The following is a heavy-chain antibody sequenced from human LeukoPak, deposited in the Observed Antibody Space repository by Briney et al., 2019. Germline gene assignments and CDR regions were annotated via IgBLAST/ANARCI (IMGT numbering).Heavy chain of an antibody. D-gene: IGHD2-15*01. V-gene: IGHV3-53*01. CDR1: GFTVSRNY. CDR2: IYSGGTT. CDR3: AKGSIYVVVAPAPNYGMDV. Sequence: GGSLRLSCAASGFTVSRNYMSWVRQAPGKGLEWVSVIYSGGTTYYADSVKGRFTISRDTSKNTVYLQMNSLRAEDTAVYYCAKGSIYVVVAPAPNYGMDVWGQGTTVTLSS. J-gene: IGHJ6*02.